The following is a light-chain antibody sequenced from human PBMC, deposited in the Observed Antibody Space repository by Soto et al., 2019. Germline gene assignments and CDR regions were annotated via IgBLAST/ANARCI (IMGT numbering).Light chain of an antibody. CDR2: GNS. J-gene: IGLJ3*02. Sequence: QSVLTQPPSASGTPGQRVTISCSGSSSNIGSNTVSWYQQLPGTAPKLLIYGNSQRPSGVPDRFSGSKSGTSASLAISGLQSEDEADYYCAAWDDSLNGWVFGGGTKLTGL. CDR3: AAWDDSLNGWV. CDR1: SSNIGSNT. V-gene: IGLV1-44*01.